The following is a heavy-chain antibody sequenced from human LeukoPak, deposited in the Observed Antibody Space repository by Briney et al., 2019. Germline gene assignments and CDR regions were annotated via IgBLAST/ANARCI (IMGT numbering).Heavy chain of an antibody. CDR1: GGTFSSYA. Sequence: ASVKVSCKASGGTFSSYAISWVRQAPGQGLEWMGGIIPIFGTANYAQKFQGRVTITADKSTSTAYMELSSLRSEDTAVYYCAILGYCSGGSCYSADYRGQGTLVTVSS. D-gene: IGHD2-15*01. CDR2: IIPIFGTA. V-gene: IGHV1-69*06. CDR3: AILGYCSGGSCYSADY. J-gene: IGHJ4*02.